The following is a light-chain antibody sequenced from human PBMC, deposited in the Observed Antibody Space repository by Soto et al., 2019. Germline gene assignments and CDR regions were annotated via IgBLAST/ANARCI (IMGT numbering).Light chain of an antibody. J-gene: IGKJ5*01. V-gene: IGKV3-20*01. CDR1: QKISSRY. CDR3: QQYGGTPPIT. Sequence: EIVLTQSPGTLSLSPGERATLYCRASQKISSRYLAWYLQKPGQAPRFLIYGASSRATGIPDRFSASGSGTDFTLTISRVEPEDFAVYYCQQYGGTPPITFGQGTRLEIK. CDR2: GAS.